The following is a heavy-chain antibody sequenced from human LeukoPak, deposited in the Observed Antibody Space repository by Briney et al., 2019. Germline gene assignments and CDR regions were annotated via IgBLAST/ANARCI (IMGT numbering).Heavy chain of an antibody. D-gene: IGHD3-22*01. Sequence: SETLSLTCTVSGGSISSYYWSWIRQPAGKGLEWIGRIYISGSTNYNPSLKSRVTMSVDTSKNQFSLKLSSVTAADTAVYYCARIGYYYDSSGQNVYYYMDVWGKGTTVTVSS. J-gene: IGHJ6*03. CDR3: ARIGYYYDSSGQNVYYYMDV. CDR2: IYISGST. V-gene: IGHV4-4*07. CDR1: GGSISSYY.